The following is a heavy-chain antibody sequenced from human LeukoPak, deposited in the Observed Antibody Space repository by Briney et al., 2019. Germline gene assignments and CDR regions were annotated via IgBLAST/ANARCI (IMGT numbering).Heavy chain of an antibody. Sequence: SETLSLTCTVSGGSISSYYWSWIRQPPGKGLEWIGYIYYSGSTNYNPSLKSRVTISVDTSKNQFSLKLSSVTAADTAVYYCARISHHYYYGMDVWGQGTTVTVSS. CDR1: GGSISSYY. CDR2: IYYSGST. J-gene: IGHJ6*02. V-gene: IGHV4-59*08. CDR3: ARISHHYYYGMDV.